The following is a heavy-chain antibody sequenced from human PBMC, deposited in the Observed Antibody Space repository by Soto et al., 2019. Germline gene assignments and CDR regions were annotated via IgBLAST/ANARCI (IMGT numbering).Heavy chain of an antibody. CDR2: ISSNSGYI. J-gene: IGHJ6*02. CDR3: ARGEVVGQPAIGAPMDV. D-gene: IGHD2-2*01. V-gene: IGHV3-21*01. Sequence: PGGSLRLSCAASGSTFSSYIMNWVRQAPGKGLEWVSSISSNSGYIYYADSVKGRFTISRDNAKNSLYLQMTSLRADDTAAYFCARGEVVGQPAIGAPMDVWGQGTAVTVSS. CDR1: GSTFSSYI.